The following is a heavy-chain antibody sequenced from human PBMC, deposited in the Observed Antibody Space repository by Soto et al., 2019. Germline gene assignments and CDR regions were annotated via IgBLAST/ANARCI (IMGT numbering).Heavy chain of an antibody. D-gene: IGHD3-16*01. Sequence: QVQLVQSGAEVKKPGSSVKVSCKASGGTFSSSAFSWVRQAPGQGLEWMGGIMPIFRTPDYAQKFQGRVTISADESTSTAYMELRSLTSEDTGVYYCARDEDRQQLGGNYYYIMDVWGQGTKVTVSS. CDR1: GGTFSSSA. CDR2: IMPIFRTP. CDR3: ARDEDRQQLGGNYYYIMDV. J-gene: IGHJ6*02. V-gene: IGHV1-69*12.